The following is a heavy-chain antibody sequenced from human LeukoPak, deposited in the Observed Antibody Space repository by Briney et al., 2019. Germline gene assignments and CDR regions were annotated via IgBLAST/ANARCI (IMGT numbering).Heavy chain of an antibody. CDR2: INPNSGGT. CDR3: ARPYAAAPLDAFDI. D-gene: IGHD6-25*01. J-gene: IGHJ3*02. CDR1: GYTFTGYY. V-gene: IGHV1-2*02. Sequence: ASVKVSCKSSGYTFTGYYMHWVRQAPGQGLEWMGWINPNSGGTNYAQKFQGRVTMTRDTSISTAYMELSRLRSDYTAVYYCARPYAAAPLDAFDIWGQGTMVTVSS.